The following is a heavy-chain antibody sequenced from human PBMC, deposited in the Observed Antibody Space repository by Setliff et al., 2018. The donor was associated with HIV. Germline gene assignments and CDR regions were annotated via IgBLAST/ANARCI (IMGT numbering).Heavy chain of an antibody. CDR2: IYDSGDI. Sequence: GGSLRLSCAASGFTFTGYWMSWVRLAPAKGLEWVSRIYDSGDIWYADSARVRFTISRDNTETSLYLQMNNLRAVDTAVYYCAKWSRKITIYDYYMYVWGKGTTVTVSS. CDR3: AKWSRKITIYDYYMYV. J-gene: IGHJ6*03. CDR1: GFTFTGYW. V-gene: IGHV3-21*05. D-gene: IGHD3-3*01.